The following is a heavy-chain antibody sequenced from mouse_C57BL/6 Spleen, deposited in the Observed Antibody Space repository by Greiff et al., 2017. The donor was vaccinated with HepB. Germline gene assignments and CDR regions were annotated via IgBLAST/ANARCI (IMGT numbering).Heavy chain of an antibody. J-gene: IGHJ1*03. CDR1: GFTFSSYA. CDR2: ISSGGDYI. CDR3: TRAAYYSNHWYFDV. D-gene: IGHD2-5*01. Sequence: VKVEESGEGLVKPGGSLKLSCAASGFTFSSYAMSWVRQTPEKRLEWVAYISSGGDYIYYADTVKGRFTISRDNARNTLYLQMSSLKSEDTAMYYCTRAAYYSNHWYFDVWGTGTTVTVSS. V-gene: IGHV5-9-1*02.